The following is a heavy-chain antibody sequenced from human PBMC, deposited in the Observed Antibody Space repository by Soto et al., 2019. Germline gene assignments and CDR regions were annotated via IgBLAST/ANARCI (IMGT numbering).Heavy chain of an antibody. D-gene: IGHD5-12*01. CDR3: ARDQRRHGAYAFDY. Sequence: PSETLSLTCTVSGGSISSGGYYWSWIRQHPGKGLEWIGYIYYSGSTYYNPSLKSRVTISVDTSKNQFSLKLSSVTAADTAVYYCARDQRRHGAYAFDYWGPGPLLTVSS. CDR1: GGSISSGGYY. V-gene: IGHV4-31*03. CDR2: IYYSGST. J-gene: IGHJ4*02.